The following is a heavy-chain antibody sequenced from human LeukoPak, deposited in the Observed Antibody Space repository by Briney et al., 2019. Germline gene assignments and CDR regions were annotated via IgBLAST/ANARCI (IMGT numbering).Heavy chain of an antibody. CDR2: IDWDDDK. CDR3: ALTVALKYGMDV. Sequence: SGPALVKPTQTLTLTCTFSGFSLSTSGMCVSWIRQPPGKALECLARIDWDDDKFYSTSLKTRLTISKDTSKNQVVLTMTNMDPVDTATYYCALTVALKYGMDVWGQGTTVTVSS. CDR1: GFSLSTSGMC. D-gene: IGHD1-14*01. J-gene: IGHJ6*02. V-gene: IGHV2-70*17.